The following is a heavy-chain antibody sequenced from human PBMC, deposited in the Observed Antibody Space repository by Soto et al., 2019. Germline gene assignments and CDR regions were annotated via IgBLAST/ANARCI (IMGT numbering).Heavy chain of an antibody. CDR2: IYYSGST. CDR1: GGSISSSSYY. Sequence: QLQLQESGPGLVKPSETLSLTCTVSGGSISSSSYYWGWIRQPPGKGLEWIGSIYYSGSTYYNPSLKSRVTISVDTSKNQFSLKLSSVTAADTAVYYCATMTPYSGTDYWGQGTLVTVSS. J-gene: IGHJ4*02. D-gene: IGHD1-26*01. CDR3: ATMTPYSGTDY. V-gene: IGHV4-39*01.